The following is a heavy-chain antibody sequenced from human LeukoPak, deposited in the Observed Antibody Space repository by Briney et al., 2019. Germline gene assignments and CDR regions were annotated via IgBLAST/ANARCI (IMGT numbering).Heavy chain of an antibody. V-gene: IGHV3-7*01. CDR2: IKQDGSEK. CDR3: ARDLGLRYFDWSPYFDY. D-gene: IGHD3-9*01. Sequence: GGSLRLSCAASGFTFSSYWMSWVRQAPGKGLEWVANIKQDGSEKCYVDSVKGRFTISRDNTKNSLYLQMNSLRAEDTAVYYCARDLGLRYFDWSPYFDYWGQGTLVTVSS. CDR1: GFTFSSYW. J-gene: IGHJ4*02.